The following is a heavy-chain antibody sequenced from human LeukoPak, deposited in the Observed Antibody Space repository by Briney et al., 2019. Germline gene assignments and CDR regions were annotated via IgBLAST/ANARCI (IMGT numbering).Heavy chain of an antibody. CDR1: GCTFTRYG. D-gene: IGHD3-22*01. V-gene: IGHV1-18*01. CDR2: SSDYNGKT. CDR3: ARDLNYYDSSEVY. J-gene: IGHJ4*02. Sequence: SVNVSCQRCGCTFTRYGILWVRQPPGQGVGGVGWSSDYNGKTHLAQKLQDRVIMTTDKSTSTAYVELRSLRSHDTAVYYCARDLNYYDSSEVYWGQGTLVTVSS.